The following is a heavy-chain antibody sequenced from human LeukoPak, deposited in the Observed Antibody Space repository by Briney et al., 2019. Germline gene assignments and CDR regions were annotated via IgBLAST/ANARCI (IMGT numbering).Heavy chain of an antibody. CDR1: GGTFSSYA. V-gene: IGHV1-69*01. D-gene: IGHD3-22*01. CDR2: IIPIFGTA. Sequence: SVKVSCKASGGTFSSYAISWVRQAPGQGLEWMGGIIPIFGTANYAQKFQGRVTITADEFTSTAYMELSSLRSEDTAVYYCASRPYYYDSSGSLDYWGQGTLVTVSS. CDR3: ASRPYYYDSSGSLDY. J-gene: IGHJ4*02.